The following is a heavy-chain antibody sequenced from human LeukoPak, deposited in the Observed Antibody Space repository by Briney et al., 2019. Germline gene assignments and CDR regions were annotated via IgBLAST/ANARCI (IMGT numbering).Heavy chain of an antibody. CDR3: ARVSSLAVAGTSGFDY. CDR2: INPNSGGT. J-gene: IGHJ4*02. Sequence: ASVKVSCKASGYTFTGYYMHWVRQAPGQGLEWMGWINPNSGGTNYAQKFQGRVTMTRDTSISTAYMELSRPRSDDTAVYYCARVSSLAVAGTSGFDYWGQGTLVTVSS. D-gene: IGHD6-19*01. CDR1: GYTFTGYY. V-gene: IGHV1-2*02.